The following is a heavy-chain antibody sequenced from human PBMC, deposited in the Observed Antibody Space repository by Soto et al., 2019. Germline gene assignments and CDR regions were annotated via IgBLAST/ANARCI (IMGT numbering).Heavy chain of an antibody. CDR3: ARDKWLGYRLCMDV. CDR1: GGTFSSYA. CDR2: IIPIFGTA. V-gene: IGHV1-69*13. D-gene: IGHD6-19*01. Sequence: SVKVSCKASGGTFSSYAISWVRQAPGQGLEWMGGIIPIFGTANYAQKFQGRVTITADESTSAAYMELSSLRSEDTAVYYCARDKWLGYRLCMDVWGQGTTVTVSS. J-gene: IGHJ6*02.